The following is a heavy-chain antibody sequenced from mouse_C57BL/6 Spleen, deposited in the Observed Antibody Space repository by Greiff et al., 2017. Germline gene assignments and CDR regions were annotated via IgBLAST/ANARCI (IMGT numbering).Heavy chain of an antibody. CDR3: ARVSAEAWFAY. Sequence: EVKRVESGGGLVKPGGSLKLSCAASGFTFSSYAMSWVRQTPEKRLEWVATISDGGSYTYYPDNVKGRFTISRDNAKNNLYLQMSHLKSEDTAMYYCARVSAEAWFAYWGQGTLVTVSA. CDR1: GFTFSSYA. J-gene: IGHJ3*01. CDR2: ISDGGSYT. V-gene: IGHV5-4*03.